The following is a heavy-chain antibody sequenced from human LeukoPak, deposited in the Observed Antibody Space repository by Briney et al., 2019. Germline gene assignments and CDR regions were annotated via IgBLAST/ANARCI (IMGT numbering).Heavy chain of an antibody. CDR3: ARDSLGYCSSTSCYTLDY. V-gene: IGHV3-21*01. D-gene: IGHD2-2*02. CDR2: ISSSSSYI. Sequence: GGSLRLSCAASGFTFSSYSMNWVRQAPGKGLEWVSSISSSSSYIYYADSVKGRFTISRDNAKNSLYLQTNSLGAEDTAVYYCARDSLGYCSSTSCYTLDYWGQGTLVTVSS. CDR1: GFTFSSYS. J-gene: IGHJ4*02.